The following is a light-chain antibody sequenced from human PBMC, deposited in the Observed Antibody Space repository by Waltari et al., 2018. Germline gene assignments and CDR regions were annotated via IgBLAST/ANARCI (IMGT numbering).Light chain of an antibody. V-gene: IGLV2-14*03. CDR1: SSDVGGYNY. Sequence: QSALTQPASVSGSPGQSITISCTGTSSDVGGYNYVSWYQQHPGKAPKLLIYDVYYRPSGVSNRFSGSKTVNTASLTISGLQAVDEAVYYCASFTGNVVFGGGTKLTVL. CDR2: DVY. CDR3: ASFTGNVV. J-gene: IGLJ2*01.